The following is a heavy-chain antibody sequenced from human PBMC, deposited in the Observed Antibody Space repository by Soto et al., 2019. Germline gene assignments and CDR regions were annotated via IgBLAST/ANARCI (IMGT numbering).Heavy chain of an antibody. CDR2: ISGSGGST. Sequence: SAISGSGGSTYYADSVKGRFTISRDNSKNTLYLQMNSLRAEDTAVYYCAKSPRVGATMVGYWGQGTLVTVSS. D-gene: IGHD1-26*01. V-gene: IGHV3-23*01. CDR3: AKSPRVGATMVGY. J-gene: IGHJ4*02.